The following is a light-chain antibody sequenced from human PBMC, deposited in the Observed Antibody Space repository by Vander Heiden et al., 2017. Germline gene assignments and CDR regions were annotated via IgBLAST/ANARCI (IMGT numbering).Light chain of an antibody. CDR3: QQYNSYVT. Sequence: DIQITQSPSTLSASVGARVPITCRASQTISNWLAWYQQKPGKAPKLLIYKASSLESGVPSRFSGSGSGTEFTLTISSLQPDDFATYYCQQYNSYVTFGPGTKVDI. J-gene: IGKJ3*01. CDR1: QTISNW. CDR2: KAS. V-gene: IGKV1-5*03.